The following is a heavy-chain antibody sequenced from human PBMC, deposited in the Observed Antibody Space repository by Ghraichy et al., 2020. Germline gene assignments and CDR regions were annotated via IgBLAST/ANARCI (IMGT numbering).Heavy chain of an antibody. CDR2: ISSSSSTI. V-gene: IGHV3-48*03. J-gene: IGHJ4*02. Sequence: GGSLRLSCATSGFTFSSYEMTWVRQAPGKGLEWVSYISSSSSTIYYADSVKGRFTISRDNAKNSLYLQMNSLRAEDTAFYYCAGLAGTYFDYWGQGTLVTVSS. CDR1: GFTFSSYE. CDR3: AGLAGTYFDY.